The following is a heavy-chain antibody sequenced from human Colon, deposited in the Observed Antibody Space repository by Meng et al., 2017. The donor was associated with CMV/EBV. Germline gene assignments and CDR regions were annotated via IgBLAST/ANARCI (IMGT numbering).Heavy chain of an antibody. Sequence: QVKLVQFGVAVKKPESSVKVSCKASGGTFHATTFDWVRRAPGIGLEWGGGIIPMFGSPGYAQKFRGRVTITADELEVNSLRSEDTAVYYGARGKQAGFDLWGQGTLVTVSS. CDR2: IIPMFGSP. J-gene: IGHJ5*02. CDR1: GGTFHATT. V-gene: IGHV1-69*12. CDR3: ARGKQAGFDL. D-gene: IGHD6-13*01.